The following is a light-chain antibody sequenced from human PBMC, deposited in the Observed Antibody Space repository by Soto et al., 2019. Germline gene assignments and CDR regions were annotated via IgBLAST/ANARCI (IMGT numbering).Light chain of an antibody. CDR2: GAS. V-gene: IGKV3-15*01. J-gene: IGKJ4*01. CDR3: QQYSKWPLT. Sequence: EIVMTQSPATLSVSPGERATFSCRASQSVSSYLAWYQQKPGQAPRLLIYGASTGATGIPARFSGSGSGTEFILTISSLQSEDFAVYYCQQYSKWPLTFGGGTKVDIK. CDR1: QSVSSY.